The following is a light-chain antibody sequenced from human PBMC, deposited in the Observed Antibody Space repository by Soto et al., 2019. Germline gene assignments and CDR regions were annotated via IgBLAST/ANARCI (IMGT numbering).Light chain of an antibody. CDR3: QSYDFSLTAVV. V-gene: IGLV1-40*01. CDR2: DNN. J-gene: IGLJ2*01. Sequence: QSVLTQPPSVSGAPGQRATISCTGSSSNIGATSNVYWYQQLPGAAPKLLFYDNNSRPSGVPDRFSGSKSGTSASLAITGLQAEDEADYYCQSYDFSLTAVVFGGGSKVTVL. CDR1: SSNIGATSN.